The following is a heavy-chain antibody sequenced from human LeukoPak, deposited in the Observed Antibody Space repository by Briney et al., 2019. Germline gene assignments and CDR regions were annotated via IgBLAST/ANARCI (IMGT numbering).Heavy chain of an antibody. V-gene: IGHV4-31*03. J-gene: IGHJ4*01. D-gene: IGHD3-10*01. Sequence: SETLSLTCTVSGDSIYRGDYYWSWIHQLPGKGLEWIGYIHDRENAYYNPSLKSRLTMSVHPSETQFSLKLSSVTAADTAVYYCARAGDGSGSYYVPVWGHGTLVTVSS. CDR2: IHDRENA. CDR3: ARAGDGSGSYYVPV. CDR1: GDSIYRGDYY.